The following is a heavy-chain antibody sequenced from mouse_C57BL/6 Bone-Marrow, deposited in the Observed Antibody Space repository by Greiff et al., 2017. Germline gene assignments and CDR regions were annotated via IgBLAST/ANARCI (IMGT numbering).Heavy chain of an antibody. V-gene: IGHV1-69*01. CDR3: ARRIWEYYGSSYDFDV. CDR2: IDPSDSYT. Sequence: QVQLQQPGAELVMPGASVKLSCKASGYTFTSYWMHWVKQRPGQGLEWIGEIDPSDSYTNYNQKFKGQSTLTVDKSSSTAYMQLSSLTSEDSAVYYCARRIWEYYGSSYDFDVWGTGTTVTVSS. D-gene: IGHD1-1*01. CDR1: GYTFTSYW. J-gene: IGHJ1*03.